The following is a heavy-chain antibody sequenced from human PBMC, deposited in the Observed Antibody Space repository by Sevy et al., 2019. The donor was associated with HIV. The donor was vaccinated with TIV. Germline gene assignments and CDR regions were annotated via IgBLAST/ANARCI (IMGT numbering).Heavy chain of an antibody. CDR3: VRDWDDKFSYGDSDPAVDY. V-gene: IGHV3-48*04. Sequence: GGSLRPSCVASGFSFIHENMNWVRQAPGKGLEWLSYISTSGSTIYQADSVKGRFTISRDNAKNSLFLQMNSLRVEDTAIYYCVRDWDDKFSYGDSDPAVDYWGQGTLVTVSS. CDR1: GFSFIHEN. D-gene: IGHD2-21*02. CDR2: ISTSGSTI. J-gene: IGHJ4*02.